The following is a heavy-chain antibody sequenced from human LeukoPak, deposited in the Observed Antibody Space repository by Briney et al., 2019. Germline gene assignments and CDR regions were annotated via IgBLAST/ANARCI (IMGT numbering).Heavy chain of an antibody. CDR2: MASSGSP. Sequence: PSETLSLTCTVSGGSIFSSRHYWGWIRQPPGKGLEWLGRMASSGSPYHNPSLKSRFTISIDTSKTHFSLKLDFVTAADTAVYYCASSSLDYYDILTGFYDWGQGTLVTVSS. V-gene: IGHV4-39*07. D-gene: IGHD3-9*01. CDR1: GGSIFSSRHY. CDR3: ASSSLDYYDILTGFYD. J-gene: IGHJ1*01.